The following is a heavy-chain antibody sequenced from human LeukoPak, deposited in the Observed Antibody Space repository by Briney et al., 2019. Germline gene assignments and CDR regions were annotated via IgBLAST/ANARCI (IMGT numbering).Heavy chain of an antibody. Sequence: ASVKVSCKASGYTFTSYAISWVRQAPGQGLEWMGWISAYNGNTNYAQKLQGRVTMTTDTSTSTAYMELRGLRSDDTAVYYCARCGYCSSTSCYRRGGYYYYYMDVWGKGTTVTVSS. CDR2: ISAYNGNT. V-gene: IGHV1-18*01. CDR1: GYTFTSYA. J-gene: IGHJ6*03. D-gene: IGHD2-2*02. CDR3: ARCGYCSSTSCYRRGGYYYYYMDV.